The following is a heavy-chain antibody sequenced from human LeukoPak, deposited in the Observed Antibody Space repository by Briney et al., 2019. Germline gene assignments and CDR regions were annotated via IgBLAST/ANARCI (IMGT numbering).Heavy chain of an antibody. CDR1: GYSFTSYW. J-gene: IGHJ4*02. V-gene: IGHV5-51*01. CDR3: ARRVFVAAADDY. Sequence: GESLQISCKGSGYSFTSYWIGWWRQMPGKGVVWMGVIIPGDSHTRYNPSFKSQVTISADKSISTAYLQWSSLTASDTAMYYCARRVFVAAADDYWGQGTLVTVSP. CDR2: IIPGDSHT. D-gene: IGHD6-13*01.